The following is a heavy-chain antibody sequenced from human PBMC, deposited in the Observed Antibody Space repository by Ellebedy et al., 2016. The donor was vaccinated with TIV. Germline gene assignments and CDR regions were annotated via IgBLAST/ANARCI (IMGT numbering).Heavy chain of an antibody. J-gene: IGHJ3*02. CDR3: ARDPVGVGPAFDI. Sequence: GESLKISCAASGISLRSYAMSWVRQAPGKGLEWVSSISGSGGNTYYADSVKGRFTISRDNSKDTLYLQVNSLRAEDTAVYYCARDPVGVGPAFDIWGQGTMVTVSS. V-gene: IGHV3-23*01. CDR1: GISLRSYA. D-gene: IGHD4-23*01. CDR2: ISGSGGNT.